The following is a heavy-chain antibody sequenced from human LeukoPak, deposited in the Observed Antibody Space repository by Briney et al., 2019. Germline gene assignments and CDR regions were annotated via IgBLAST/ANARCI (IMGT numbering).Heavy chain of an antibody. Sequence: PGGSLRLSCAAPGFTFSSYAMHWVRQAPGKGLEWVAVISYDGSNKYYADSVKGRFTISRDNSKNTLYLQMNSLRAEDTAVYYCARDKDYLDYWGQGTLVTVSS. CDR1: GFTFSSYA. J-gene: IGHJ4*02. CDR2: ISYDGSNK. V-gene: IGHV3-30*04. CDR3: ARDKDYLDY.